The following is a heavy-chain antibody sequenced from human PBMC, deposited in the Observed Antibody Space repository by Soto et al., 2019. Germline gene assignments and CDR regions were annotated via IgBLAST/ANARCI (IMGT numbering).Heavy chain of an antibody. Sequence: PSETLSLTCTVSGGSISSSSYYWGWIRQPPGKGLEWIGSIYYSGSTYYNPSLKSRVTISVDTSKNQFSLKLSSVTAADTAVYYCARLVVDTAMVYFDYWGQGTLVTVSS. CDR2: IYYSGST. J-gene: IGHJ4*02. CDR1: GGSISSSSYY. CDR3: ARLVVDTAMVYFDY. D-gene: IGHD5-18*01. V-gene: IGHV4-39*01.